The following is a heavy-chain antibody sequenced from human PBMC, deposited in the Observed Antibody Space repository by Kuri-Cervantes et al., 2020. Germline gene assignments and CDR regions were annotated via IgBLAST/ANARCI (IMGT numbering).Heavy chain of an antibody. D-gene: IGHD1-26*01. J-gene: IGHJ3*02. CDR1: GFTFSSYS. CDR2: ISSSGSTI. V-gene: IGHV3-48*04. CDR3: ARPSGSYSLLDAFDI. Sequence: GGSLRLSCAASGFTFSSYSMNWVRQAPGKGLEWVSYISSSGSTIYYADSVKGRFTISRDNAKNSLYLQMNSLRAEDTAAYYCARPSGSYSLLDAFDIWGQGTMVTVSS.